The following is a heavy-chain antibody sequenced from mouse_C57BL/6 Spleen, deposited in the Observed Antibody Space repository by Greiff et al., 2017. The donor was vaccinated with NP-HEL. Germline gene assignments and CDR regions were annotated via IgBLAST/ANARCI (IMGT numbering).Heavy chain of an antibody. CDR3: TIYGNCPYFDY. V-gene: IGHV1-15*01. CDR1: GYTFTDYE. Sequence: QVQLKQSGAELVRPGASVTLSCKASGYTFTDYEMHWVKQTPVHGLEWIGAIDPETGGTAYNQKFKGKAILTADKSSSTAYMELRSLTSEDSAVYYCTIYGNCPYFDYWGQGTTLTVSS. CDR2: IDPETGGT. D-gene: IGHD2-1*01. J-gene: IGHJ2*01.